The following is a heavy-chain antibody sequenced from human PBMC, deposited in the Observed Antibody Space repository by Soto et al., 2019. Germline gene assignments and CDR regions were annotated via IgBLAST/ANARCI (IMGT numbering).Heavy chain of an antibody. Sequence: SETLSLTCAVYGGSFSGYYWSWIRQPPGKGLEWIGEINHSGSTNYNPSLKSRVTISVDTSKNQFSLKLSSVTAADTAVYYCATSCRWGSSTSCYVYTFDYWGQGTLVTVSS. J-gene: IGHJ4*02. V-gene: IGHV4-34*01. CDR3: ATSCRWGSSTSCYVYTFDY. D-gene: IGHD2-2*01. CDR2: INHSGST. CDR1: GGSFSGYY.